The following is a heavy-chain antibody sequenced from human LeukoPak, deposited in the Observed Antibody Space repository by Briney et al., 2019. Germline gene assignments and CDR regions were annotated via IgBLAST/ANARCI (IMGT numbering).Heavy chain of an antibody. Sequence: PGGSLRLSCAASGFTFSSYAMNWVRQAPGTGLEWVSYISPSSTLIYYADSVKGRFTISRDNAKKSLFLQMNGLRAEDTAVYYCASLASEWELPEVDYWGLGTLVTVSS. D-gene: IGHD1-26*01. CDR2: ISPSSTLI. CDR1: GFTFSSYA. J-gene: IGHJ4*02. V-gene: IGHV3-48*01. CDR3: ASLASEWELPEVDY.